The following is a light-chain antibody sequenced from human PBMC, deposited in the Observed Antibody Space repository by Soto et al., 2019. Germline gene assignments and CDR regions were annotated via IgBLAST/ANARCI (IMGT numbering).Light chain of an antibody. CDR2: GAS. J-gene: IGKJ2*01. CDR1: QSVSSN. CDR3: QQVSNCPYT. Sequence: EIVMTQSPATLSVSPGARATLSCRASQSVSSNLAWYQQKPGQAPRLLIYGASTRATGFPARFSGSGSGTEFTLTISSLQSEDFAVYYCQQVSNCPYTFGQGTKLEIK. V-gene: IGKV3-15*01.